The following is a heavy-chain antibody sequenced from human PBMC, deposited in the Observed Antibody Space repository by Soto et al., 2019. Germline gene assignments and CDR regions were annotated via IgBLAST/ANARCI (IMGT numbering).Heavy chain of an antibody. D-gene: IGHD1-26*01. V-gene: IGHV3-7*03. J-gene: IGHJ4*02. CDR2: IKQDESEK. Sequence: GKGLEWVANIKQDESEKNYLDSVKGRFTISRDNAKNSLYLQMNSLRAEDTAVYYCASDRFRGTYYLRGVTYFFEEWGQGAPVTVSS. CDR3: ASDRFRGTYYLRGVTYFFEE.